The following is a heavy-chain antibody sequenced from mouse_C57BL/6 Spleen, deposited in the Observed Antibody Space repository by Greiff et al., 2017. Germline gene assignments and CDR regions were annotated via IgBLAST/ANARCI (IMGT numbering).Heavy chain of an antibody. CDR1: GYTFTSYW. V-gene: IGHV1-7*01. CDR2: INPSSGYT. CDR3: ALAFYYDYVLFAY. Sequence: QVQLQQSGAELAKPGASVKLSCKASGYTFTSYWMHWVKQRPGQGLEWIGYINPSSGYTKYNQKFKDKATLTADKSSSTAYMQLSSLTYEDSAVYYCALAFYYDYVLFAYWGQGTLVTVSA. D-gene: IGHD2-4*01. J-gene: IGHJ3*01.